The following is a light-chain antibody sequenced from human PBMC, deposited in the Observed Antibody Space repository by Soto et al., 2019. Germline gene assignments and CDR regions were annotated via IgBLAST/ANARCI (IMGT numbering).Light chain of an antibody. Sequence: ENVLTQSPVTLSLSPGERATLSCRASQSISSYLAWYQQKPGQAPRLLIYDASNRATGIPARFSGSGSGTDFTLTISSLEPEDFAVYYCQQRSNWPPLTFGGGTKVDIK. CDR1: QSISSY. CDR3: QQRSNWPPLT. V-gene: IGKV3-11*01. CDR2: DAS. J-gene: IGKJ4*01.